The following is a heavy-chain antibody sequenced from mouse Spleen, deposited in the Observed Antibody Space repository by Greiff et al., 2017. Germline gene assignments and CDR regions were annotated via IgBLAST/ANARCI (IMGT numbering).Heavy chain of an antibody. CDR3: TSSNYGGFAY. D-gene: IGHD2-5*01. Sequence: VQLQQSGAELVRPGASVKLSCTASGFTFTDDYMHWVKQRPEQGLEWIGWIDPENGDTDYASKFQGKATITADTSSNTAYLQLSSLTSEDTAVYYCTSSNYGGFAYWGQGTLVTVSA. J-gene: IGHJ3*01. V-gene: IGHV14-4*01. CDR2: IDPENGDT. CDR1: GFTFTDDY.